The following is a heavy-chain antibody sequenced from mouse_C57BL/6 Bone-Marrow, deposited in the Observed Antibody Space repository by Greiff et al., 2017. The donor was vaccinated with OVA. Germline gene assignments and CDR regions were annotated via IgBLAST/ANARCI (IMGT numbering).Heavy chain of an antibody. CDR1: GFTFSNYW. V-gene: IGHV6-3*01. J-gene: IGHJ3*01. Sequence: EVKLEESGGGLVQPGGSMKLSCVASGFTFSNYWMNWVRQSPEQGLEWVAQIRLKSDNYATHYAESVKGRFTISRDDSKSSVYLQMNNLRAEDTGIYYCTPIYYGFPLAYWGQGTLVTVSA. CDR3: TPIYYGFPLAY. CDR2: IRLKSDNYAT. D-gene: IGHD2-2*01.